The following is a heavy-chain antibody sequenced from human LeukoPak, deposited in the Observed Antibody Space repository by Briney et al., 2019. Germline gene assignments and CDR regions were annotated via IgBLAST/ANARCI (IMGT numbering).Heavy chain of an antibody. J-gene: IGHJ4*02. CDR3: AKDTYYYGSGSYNY. D-gene: IGHD3-10*01. CDR1: GFTFSSYG. Sequence: GGSPRLSCAASGFTFSSYGMHWVRQAPGKGLEWVAVISYDGSNKYYADSVKGRFTISRDNSKNTLYLQMNSLRAEDTAVYYCAKDTYYYGSGSYNYWGQGTLVTVSS. CDR2: ISYDGSNK. V-gene: IGHV3-30*18.